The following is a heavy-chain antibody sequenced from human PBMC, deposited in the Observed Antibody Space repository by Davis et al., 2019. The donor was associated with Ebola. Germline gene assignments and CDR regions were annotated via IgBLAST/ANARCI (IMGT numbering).Heavy chain of an antibody. CDR3: AKDAEDGSGNWFFDF. CDR1: GLTLSRHS. V-gene: IGHV3-48*02. Sequence: GGSLRLSCGASGLTLSRHSMNCVRQAPGKGLEWIAFISSGGHDTYYADSVWGRFTISRDNAKNLLYLQLNSLRDEDTALYYCAKDAEDGSGNWFFDFRGRGALVTVSS. J-gene: IGHJ2*01. CDR2: ISSGGHDT. D-gene: IGHD5-24*01.